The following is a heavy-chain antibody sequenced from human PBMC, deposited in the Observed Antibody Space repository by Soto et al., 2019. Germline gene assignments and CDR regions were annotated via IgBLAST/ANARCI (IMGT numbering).Heavy chain of an antibody. CDR3: ERELGYCSGGSCYPPGWFDP. J-gene: IGHJ5*02. CDR2: IIPIFGTA. V-gene: IGHV1-69*01. D-gene: IGHD2-15*01. CDR1: GGTFSSYA. Sequence: QVQLVQSGAEVKKPGSSVKVSCKASGGTFSSYAISWVRQAPGQGLEWMGGIIPIFGTANYAQKFQGRVTITADESTSTAYMELSSMRSEDTAVYYCERELGYCSGGSCYPPGWFDPWGQGTLVTVSS.